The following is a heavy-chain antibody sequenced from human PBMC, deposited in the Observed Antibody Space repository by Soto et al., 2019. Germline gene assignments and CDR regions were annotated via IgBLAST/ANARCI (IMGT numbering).Heavy chain of an antibody. CDR1: GFSLSNARMG. CDR3: ARIRQVADRRRPHIDY. V-gene: IGHV2-26*01. D-gene: IGHD6-6*01. Sequence: SGPTLVNPTEPLTLTCTVSGFSLSNARMGVSWIRQPPGKALEWLAHIFSNDEKSYSTSLKSRLTISKDTSKSQVVLTMTNMDPADTATYYCARIRQVADRRRPHIDYWGQGTLVTVSS. J-gene: IGHJ4*02. CDR2: IFSNDEK.